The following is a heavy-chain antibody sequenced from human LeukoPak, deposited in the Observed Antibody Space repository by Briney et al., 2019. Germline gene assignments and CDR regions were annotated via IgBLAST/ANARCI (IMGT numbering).Heavy chain of an antibody. CDR2: ISGSGGTT. J-gene: IGHJ4*02. Sequence: GSLRLSCAASGFTFISYGMSWVRPAPGKGLEWVSGISGSGGTTYYADSVKGRSTISRDNSKITLYLQMNSLRAEDTAVYYCAKVRANRFASFDYWGQGTLVTVSS. D-gene: IGHD1/OR15-1a*01. CDR1: GFTFISYG. V-gene: IGHV3-23*01. CDR3: AKVRANRFASFDY.